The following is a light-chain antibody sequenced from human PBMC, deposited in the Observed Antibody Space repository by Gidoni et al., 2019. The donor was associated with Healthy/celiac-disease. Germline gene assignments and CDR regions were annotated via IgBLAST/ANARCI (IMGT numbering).Light chain of an antibody. CDR2: KVS. J-gene: IGKJ2*01. CDR3: RQRTHWLPYT. CDR1: QSLVSSDGNNY. V-gene: IGKV2-30*01. Sequence: DVVLTQSPLSLPVTLGQPASIAYRASQSLVSSDGNNYLNWLQQRPGQSPRRLLCKVSNRYSGGPDRFSGSGACTDFSLKIIRVEADDVWVYYCRQRTHWLPYTFGQRTKLEIK.